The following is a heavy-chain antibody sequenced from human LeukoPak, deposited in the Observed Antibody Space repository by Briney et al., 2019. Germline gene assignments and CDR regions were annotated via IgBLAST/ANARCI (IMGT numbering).Heavy chain of an antibody. Sequence: SETVSLTRAVYGGSFNWYYWSWLRQPPGKGRAWIGEINHSGSTYYNPSLKSRVTISVDTTKYQFSLKLSSVTAAGTAAYAGASVNYTRSRYSYGNNWFYSGHQAILVAVSS. CDR2: INHSGST. CDR1: GGSFNWYY. CDR3: ASVNYTRSRYSYGNNWFYS. D-gene: IGHD5-18*01. J-gene: IGHJ5*01. V-gene: IGHV4-34*01.